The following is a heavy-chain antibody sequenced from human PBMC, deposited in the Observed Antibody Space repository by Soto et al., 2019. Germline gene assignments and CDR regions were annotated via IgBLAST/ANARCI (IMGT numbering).Heavy chain of an antibody. CDR2: ISGSGGST. CDR1: GFTFSSYA. CDR3: AKEIVGATVLYSAFDY. J-gene: IGHJ4*02. V-gene: IGHV3-23*01. D-gene: IGHD1-26*01. Sequence: PGGSLRLSCAASGFTFSSYAMSWVRQAPGKGLEWVSAISGSGGSTYYADSVKGRFTISRDNSKNTLYLQMNSLRAEDTAVYYCAKEIVGATVLYSAFDYWGQGTLVTVSS.